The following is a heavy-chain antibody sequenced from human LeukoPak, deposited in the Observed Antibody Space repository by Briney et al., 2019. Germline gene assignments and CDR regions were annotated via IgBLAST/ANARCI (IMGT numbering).Heavy chain of an antibody. J-gene: IGHJ4*02. CDR2: IYSGDST. V-gene: IGHV3-66*02. Sequence: GGSLRLSCAASGFTVSNNYMAWVRQAPGKGLEWVSVIYSGDSTKYADSVRGRFTFSRDNSKNTLYLQMNSLRAEDTAVNYCARLVTAAGADWGQGTLVTVSS. CDR1: GFTVSNNY. CDR3: ARLVTAAGAD. D-gene: IGHD6-13*01.